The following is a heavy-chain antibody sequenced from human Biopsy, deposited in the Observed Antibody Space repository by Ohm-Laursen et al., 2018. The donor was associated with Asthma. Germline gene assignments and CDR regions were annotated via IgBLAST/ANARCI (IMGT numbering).Heavy chain of an antibody. CDR1: GGSISSSSYY. J-gene: IGHJ6*02. D-gene: IGHD3-9*01. CDR2: IYYSGST. V-gene: IGHV4-39*07. CDR3: ARMNTLIQAANYFSYAMDV. Sequence: SETLSLTCTVSGGSISSSSYYWGWIRQPPGKGLEWIGSIYYSGSTDYNPSLKSRVTISVDRSQRQFSLMVNSVTATDTAVYYCARMNTLIQAANYFSYAMDVWGQGTTVTVSS.